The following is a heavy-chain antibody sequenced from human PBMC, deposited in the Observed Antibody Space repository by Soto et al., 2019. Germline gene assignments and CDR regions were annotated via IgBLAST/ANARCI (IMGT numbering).Heavy chain of an antibody. CDR3: VRDQDYGSAPS. CDR1: CGSISSGGYY. J-gene: IGHJ5*02. Sequence: PSETLSLTCTVSCGSISSGGYYWSWIRQHPGKGLEWIGYIYYSGSTYYNPSLKSRVSISRDTSKNQFSLKLSSVTDADTAVYYCVRDQDYGSAPSWGQGTLVTVSS. D-gene: IGHD3-10*01. CDR2: IYYSGST. V-gene: IGHV4-31*03.